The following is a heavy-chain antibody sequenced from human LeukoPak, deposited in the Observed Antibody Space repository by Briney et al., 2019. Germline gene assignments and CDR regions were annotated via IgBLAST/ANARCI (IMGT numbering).Heavy chain of an antibody. V-gene: IGHV4-30-4*01. CDR2: IYYSGST. D-gene: IGHD6-13*01. CDR1: GGSISSGDYY. CDR3: ARAGIIAAADYDAFDI. Sequence: PSQTLSLTCTVSGGSISSGDYYWSWIRQPPGKGLEWIGYIYYSGSTYYNPSLKSRVTISVDTSKNQFSLKLSSVTAADTAVYYCARAGIIAAADYDAFDIWGQGTMVTVSS. J-gene: IGHJ3*02.